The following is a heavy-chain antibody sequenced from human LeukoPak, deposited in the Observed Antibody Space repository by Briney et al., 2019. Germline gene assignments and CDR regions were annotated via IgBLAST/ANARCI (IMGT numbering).Heavy chain of an antibody. V-gene: IGHV4-38-2*01. Sequence: SETLSLTCAVSGYSISSGSYWGWVRQPPGKGLEWIGSIYYSGSTYYNPSLKSRVTISVDTSKNQFSLKLSSVTAADTAVYYCARHLDYPYYFDYWGQGTLVTVSS. CDR1: GYSISSGSY. J-gene: IGHJ4*02. D-gene: IGHD3/OR15-3a*01. CDR3: ARHLDYPYYFDY. CDR2: IYYSGST.